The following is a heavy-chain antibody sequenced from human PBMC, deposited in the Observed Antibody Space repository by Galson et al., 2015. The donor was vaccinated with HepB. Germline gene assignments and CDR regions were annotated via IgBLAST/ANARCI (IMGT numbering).Heavy chain of an antibody. V-gene: IGHV3-11*06. D-gene: IGHD4-17*01. CDR1: GFTFSDYY. J-gene: IGHJ6*02. Sequence: SLRLSCAASGFTFSDYYMSWIRQAPGKGLEWVSYISSSSSYTNYADSVKGRFTISRDNAKNSLYLQMNSLRAEDTAVYYCARDRRRVTVTTSLYYGMDVWGQGTTVTVSS. CDR3: ARDRRRVTVTTSLYYGMDV. CDR2: ISSSSSYT.